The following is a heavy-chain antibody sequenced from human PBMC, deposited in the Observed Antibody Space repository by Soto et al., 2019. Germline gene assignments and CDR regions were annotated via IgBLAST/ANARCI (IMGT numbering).Heavy chain of an antibody. Sequence: LRLSCAASGFTFSSYAMSWVRQAPGKGLEWVSAISGSGGSTYYADSVKGRFTISRDNSKNTLYLQMNSLRAEDTAVYYCAKLQDIVVVPAAVGYWGQGTLVTVSS. J-gene: IGHJ4*02. CDR3: AKLQDIVVVPAAVGY. D-gene: IGHD2-2*01. CDR1: GFTFSSYA. V-gene: IGHV3-23*01. CDR2: ISGSGGST.